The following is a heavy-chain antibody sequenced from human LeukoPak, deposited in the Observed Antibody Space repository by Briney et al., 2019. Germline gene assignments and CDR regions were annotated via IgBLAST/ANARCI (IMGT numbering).Heavy chain of an antibody. CDR2: ISGRGGRT. D-gene: IGHD2-21*01. V-gene: IGHV3-23*01. CDR1: GCTFSSYA. CDR3: ATYTRVVVEDFDY. Sequence: GGALRLSCAASGCTFSSYAMSWGRQAPGKGVEWGSEISGRGGRTYYADSVKGRFTISRENAKKTLYLQMKSLRAGDTGVNNNATYTRVVVEDFDYWGQGTLVTVSS. J-gene: IGHJ4*02.